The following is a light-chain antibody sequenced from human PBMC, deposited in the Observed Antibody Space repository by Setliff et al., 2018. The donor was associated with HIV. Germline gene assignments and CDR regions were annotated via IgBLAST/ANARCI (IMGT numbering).Light chain of an antibody. Sequence: QSALAQPASISGSPGQSITISCAGTSRDIGTYDFVSWYQQHPGKAPKLLIYDVSDRPSGVSDRFSGSKSGNTASLTISGLQTEDEADYYCSSYTSSSTRVFGTGTKVTV. CDR2: DVS. J-gene: IGLJ1*01. CDR1: SRDIGTYDF. CDR3: SSYTSSSTRV. V-gene: IGLV2-14*03.